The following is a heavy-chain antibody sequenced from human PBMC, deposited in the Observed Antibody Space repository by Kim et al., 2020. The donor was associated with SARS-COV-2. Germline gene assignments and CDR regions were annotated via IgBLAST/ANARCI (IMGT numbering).Heavy chain of an antibody. CDR3: ATGAIVVVPAAINYYYYGMDV. D-gene: IGHD2-2*02. J-gene: IGHJ6*02. CDR1: GYTLTELS. CDR2: FDPEDGET. Sequence: ASVKVSCKVSGYTLTELSMHWVRQAPGKGLEWMGGFDPEDGETIYAQKFQGRVTMTEDTSTDTAYMELSSLRSEDTAVYYCATGAIVVVPAAINYYYYGMDVWGQGTTVTVSS. V-gene: IGHV1-24*01.